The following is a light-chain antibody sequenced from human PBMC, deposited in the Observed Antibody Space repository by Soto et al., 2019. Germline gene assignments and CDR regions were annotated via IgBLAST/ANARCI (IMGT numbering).Light chain of an antibody. CDR1: QDIKNY. CDR3: PQYYSFPFT. V-gene: IGKV1D-8*01. Sequence: VISMTQSPSLLSASTGDRVTISCRMSQDIKNYLAWYQQRPGKAPALLIYSASTLQNGVPSRFSGSWSGTDFTLTIGRLQSAEFATYYWPQYYSFPFTFGPGTKVDV. J-gene: IGKJ3*01. CDR2: SAS.